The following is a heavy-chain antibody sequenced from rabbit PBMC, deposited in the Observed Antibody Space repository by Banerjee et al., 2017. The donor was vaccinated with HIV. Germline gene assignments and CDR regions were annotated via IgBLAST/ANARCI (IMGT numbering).Heavy chain of an antibody. CDR3: ARDLPEIVGWNFGF. V-gene: IGHV1S40*01. D-gene: IGHD1-1*01. CDR1: GVSFSISSY. J-gene: IGHJ3*01. Sequence: QSLEESGGDLVKPGASLTLTCTASGVSFSISSYMCWVRQAPGKGLEWIACIDAGSSAFTYFATWAKGRFTISRASSTTVFLQMTRLTAADTATYFCARDLPEIVGWNFGFWGPGTLVTVS. CDR2: IDAGSSAFT.